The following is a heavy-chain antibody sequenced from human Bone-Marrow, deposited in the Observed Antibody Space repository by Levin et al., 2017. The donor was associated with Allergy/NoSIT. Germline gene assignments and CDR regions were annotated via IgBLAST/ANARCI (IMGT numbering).Heavy chain of an antibody. J-gene: IGHJ3*02. Sequence: PGGSLRLSCAASGFIFSDHWMGWVRQAPGKGLEWVANIKPDEGEKDYVDSVKGRFTVSRDNAKNSLHLQMNSLRVEDAAVYYCARHQNFWTIDIWGQGTMVTVSS. D-gene: IGHD3/OR15-3a*01. V-gene: IGHV3-7*03. CDR1: GFIFSDHW. CDR2: IKPDEGEK. CDR3: ARHQNFWTIDI.